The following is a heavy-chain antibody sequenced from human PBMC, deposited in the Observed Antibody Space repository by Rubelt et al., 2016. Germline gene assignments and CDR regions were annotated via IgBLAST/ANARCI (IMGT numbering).Heavy chain of an antibody. Sequence: EVQLVESGGGLVQPGRSLRLSCAASGFTFDDYAMHWVRQAPGKGLEWVSGISWISGSIGYADSVKGRFTSSRDNAKNSLYLQMNSLRAEDTAVYYCANSVWPENWGQGTLVTVSS. CDR1: GFTFDDYA. V-gene: IGHV3-9*01. CDR3: ANSVWPEN. CDR2: ISWISGSI. D-gene: IGHD1-14*01. J-gene: IGHJ4*02.